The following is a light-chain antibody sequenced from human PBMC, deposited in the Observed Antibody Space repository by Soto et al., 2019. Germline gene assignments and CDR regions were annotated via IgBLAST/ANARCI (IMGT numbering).Light chain of an antibody. Sequence: QSALTQPASVSGSLGQSITISCTGTSSDVGSYNIVSWYQQHPGKVPKLIIYEGSSRPSGVSNRSSGSKSGNTAALTISGLQAEDEADYYCCSYAGSSNGVFGGGTKLTVL. CDR3: CSYAGSSNGV. CDR1: SSDVGSYNI. V-gene: IGLV2-23*01. CDR2: EGS. J-gene: IGLJ3*02.